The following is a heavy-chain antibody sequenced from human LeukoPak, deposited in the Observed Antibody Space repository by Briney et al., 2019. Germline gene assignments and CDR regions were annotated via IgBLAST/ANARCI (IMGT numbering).Heavy chain of an antibody. D-gene: IGHD5-12*01. J-gene: IGHJ4*02. V-gene: IGHV3-43*02. CDR2: ISGDGDST. CDR3: AKDKASSGYKN. Sequence: PGGSLRFSCAASGFTFDDYAMHWVRHGPGKGLEWVSLISGDGDSTYYADSVKGRFTISRDNSKNSLYLQMNSLRTEDTALYYCAKDKASSGYKNWGQGTLVTVSS. CDR1: GFTFDDYA.